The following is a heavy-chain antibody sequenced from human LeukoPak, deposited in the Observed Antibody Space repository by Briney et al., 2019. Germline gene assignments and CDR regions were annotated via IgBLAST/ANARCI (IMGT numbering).Heavy chain of an antibody. Sequence: PGGSLRLSYAASGFTFSDHYFDWVRQAPGKGLEWLSYISSSSTIYYADSVKGRFTISRDNAKNSVYLQMNSLRAEDTAVYYCARVWSSGYTKDYWGQGTLVTVSS. J-gene: IGHJ4*02. CDR2: ISSSSTI. CDR3: ARVWSSGYTKDY. D-gene: IGHD3-22*01. CDR1: GFTFSDHY. V-gene: IGHV3-69-1*01.